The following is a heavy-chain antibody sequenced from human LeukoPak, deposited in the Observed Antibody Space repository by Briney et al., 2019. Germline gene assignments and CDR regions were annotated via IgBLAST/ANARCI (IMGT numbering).Heavy chain of an antibody. V-gene: IGHV4-59*12. J-gene: IGHJ5*02. CDR3: ARPARSGSYFNWFDP. Sequence: SETLSLTCTVSGGSISSYYWSWIRQPPGKGLEWIGYIYYSGSTNYNPSLKSRVTISVDTSKNQFSLKLSSVTAADTAVYYCARPARSGSYFNWFDPWGQGTLVTVSS. CDR2: IYYSGST. D-gene: IGHD3-10*01. CDR1: GGSISSYY.